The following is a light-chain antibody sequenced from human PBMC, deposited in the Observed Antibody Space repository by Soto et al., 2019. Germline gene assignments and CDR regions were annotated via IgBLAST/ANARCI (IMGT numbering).Light chain of an antibody. CDR2: STS. J-gene: IGKJ3*01. V-gene: IGKV1-39*01. Sequence: DIQMTQSPSSLSASLGDRVTLTCRASQSISTSLNWYQHRPGKAPKLLIYSTSSLRSGVPSRFSGSGSGTDFTLTITRLQPEDFAIYYFQQSHSSPFTFGPGTKVDVK. CDR3: QQSHSSPFT. CDR1: QSISTS.